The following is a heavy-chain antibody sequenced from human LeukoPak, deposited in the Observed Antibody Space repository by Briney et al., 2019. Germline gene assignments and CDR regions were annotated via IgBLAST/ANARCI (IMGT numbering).Heavy chain of an antibody. CDR2: IYYSGST. V-gene: IGHV4-59*08. D-gene: IGHD1-26*01. Sequence: SETLSLTCTVPGGSISSYYWSWIRQPPGKGLEWIGYIYYSGSTNYNPSLKSRVTISVDTSKNQFSLKLSSVTAADTAVYYCARGLLDAFDIWGQGTMVTVSS. CDR1: GGSISSYY. J-gene: IGHJ3*02. CDR3: ARGLLDAFDI.